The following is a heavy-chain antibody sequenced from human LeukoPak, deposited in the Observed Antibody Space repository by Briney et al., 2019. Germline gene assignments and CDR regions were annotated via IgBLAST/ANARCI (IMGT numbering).Heavy chain of an antibody. J-gene: IGHJ4*02. CDR3: ARDTGNSFDY. Sequence: SETLSLTCTVSGGPISSYYWSWIRHPPGKGLEWIGYIYYSGSTNYNPSLESRVTISVDTSKNQFSLKLSSVTAADTAVYYCARDTGNSFDYWGQGTLVTVSS. CDR2: IYYSGST. D-gene: IGHD4-17*01. V-gene: IGHV4-59*01. CDR1: GGPISSYY.